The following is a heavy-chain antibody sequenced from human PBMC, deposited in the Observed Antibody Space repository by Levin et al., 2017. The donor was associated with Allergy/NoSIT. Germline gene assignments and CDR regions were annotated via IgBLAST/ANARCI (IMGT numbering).Heavy chain of an antibody. CDR3: ARRGSISWYWYFDP. CDR2: ISYTGST. D-gene: IGHD6-13*01. Sequence: KSGGSLRLSCTVSGGSISSYYWSWIRLLPGKGLEWIGYISYTGSTDYNPSLKSRVTMSVDTSENQFSLKMSSVTAADTAVYYCARRGSISWYWYFDPWGRGTLVTVSS. V-gene: IGHV4-59*08. J-gene: IGHJ2*01. CDR1: GGSISSYY.